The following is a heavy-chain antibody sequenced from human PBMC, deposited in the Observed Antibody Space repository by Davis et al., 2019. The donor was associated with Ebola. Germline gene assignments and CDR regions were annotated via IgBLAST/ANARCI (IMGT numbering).Heavy chain of an antibody. CDR2: INHSGST. D-gene: IGHD6-6*01. CDR3: ARGPPPVIAARSGWFDP. J-gene: IGHJ5*02. Sequence: SETLSLTCAVYGGSFSGYYWSWIRQPPGKGLEWIGEINHSGSTNYNPSLKSRVTISVDTSKNQFSLKLSSVTAADTAVYYCARGPPPVIAARSGWFDPWGQGTLVTVSS. CDR1: GGSFSGYY. V-gene: IGHV4-34*01.